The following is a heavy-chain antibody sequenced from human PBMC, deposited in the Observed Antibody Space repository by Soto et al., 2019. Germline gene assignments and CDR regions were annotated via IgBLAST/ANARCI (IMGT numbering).Heavy chain of an antibody. Sequence: QVQLQQWGAGLLKPSETLSLTCAVYGGSFSGYYWTWIRQPPGTGLEGIGEINHSGSTNYNQSLKRRVTISVDTSKNQFSLKLTSVTAADTAVYYCARDKITGLFDYWGQGTLVTVSS. V-gene: IGHV4-34*01. CDR1: GGSFSGYY. CDR3: ARDKITGLFDY. D-gene: IGHD2-8*02. J-gene: IGHJ4*02. CDR2: INHSGST.